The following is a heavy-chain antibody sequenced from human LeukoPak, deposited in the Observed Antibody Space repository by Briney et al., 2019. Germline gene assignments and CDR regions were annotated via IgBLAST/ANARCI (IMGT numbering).Heavy chain of an antibody. Sequence: ASVKVSCKASGYTFTGYYMHWVRQAPGQGLEWMGWINPNSGATNFAQKFQGRVSMTRDTSISTAYMEPSSLRSDDTAVYYCARAAILTAYYPLDFWGQGTLVTVSS. CDR3: ARAAILTAYYPLDF. J-gene: IGHJ4*02. CDR1: GYTFTGYY. V-gene: IGHV1-2*02. D-gene: IGHD3-9*01. CDR2: INPNSGAT.